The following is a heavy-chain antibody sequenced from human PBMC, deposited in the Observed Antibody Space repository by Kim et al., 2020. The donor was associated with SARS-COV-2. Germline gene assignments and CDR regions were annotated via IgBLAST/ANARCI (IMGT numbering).Heavy chain of an antibody. J-gene: IGHJ4*02. Sequence: SETLSLTCTVSGGSISSSSYYWGWIRQPPGKGLEWIGSIYYTGSAYYNPSLKSRVTISVYTSKNQFSLKLSSVTAADTAVYYCARHVYEGNYGSGSYPYFDYWGQGTLVTVSS. D-gene: IGHD3-10*01. V-gene: IGHV4-39*01. CDR1: GGSISSSSYY. CDR3: ARHVYEGNYGSGSYPYFDY. CDR2: IYYTGSA.